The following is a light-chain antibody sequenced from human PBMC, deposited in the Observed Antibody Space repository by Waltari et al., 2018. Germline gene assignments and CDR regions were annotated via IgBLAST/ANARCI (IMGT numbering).Light chain of an antibody. V-gene: IGKV1-5*03. J-gene: IGKJ2*01. Sequence: DIQMTQSPSTLSASVGDRVTITCRASQSISNWLAWYQQNPGKAPKVLIYKSFTLQSGVPSRFSGSGSETEFILTISSLQLDDFETYYCKQYNIWPYTFGQGTTLGI. CDR1: QSISNW. CDR3: KQYNIWPYT. CDR2: KSF.